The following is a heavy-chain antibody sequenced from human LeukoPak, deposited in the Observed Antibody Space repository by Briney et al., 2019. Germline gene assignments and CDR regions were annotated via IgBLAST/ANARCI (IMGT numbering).Heavy chain of an antibody. J-gene: IGHJ4*02. D-gene: IGHD1-26*01. Sequence: GGSLRLSCAASGFTFSSYSMNWVRQAPGKGLEWVSYISSSSSTIYYADSVKGRFTISRDNAKNSLYLQMNSLRDEDTAVYYCARVGWELQGGGFDYWGQGTLVTVSS. V-gene: IGHV3-48*02. CDR2: ISSSSSTI. CDR3: ARVGWELQGGGFDY. CDR1: GFTFSSYS.